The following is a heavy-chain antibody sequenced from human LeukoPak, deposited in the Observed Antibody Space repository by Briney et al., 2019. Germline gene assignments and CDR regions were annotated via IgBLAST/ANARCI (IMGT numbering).Heavy chain of an antibody. CDR1: GYIFTSYD. Sequence: ASVKVSCKASGYIFTSYDINWVRQATGQGLEWMGWMNANSGNTGYEQKFQGRVTMTRDTSTSTVYMELSSLRSEDTAVYYCARPLYYYDSSGSYTGFWFQHWGQGTLVTVSS. J-gene: IGHJ1*01. D-gene: IGHD3-22*01. V-gene: IGHV1-8*01. CDR2: MNANSGNT. CDR3: ARPLYYYDSSGSYTGFWFQH.